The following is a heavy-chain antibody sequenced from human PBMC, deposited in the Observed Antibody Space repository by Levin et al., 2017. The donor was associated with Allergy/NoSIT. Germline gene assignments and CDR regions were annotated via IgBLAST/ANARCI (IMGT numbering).Heavy chain of an antibody. CDR2: IRSKAYGGTT. J-gene: IGHJ4*02. Sequence: GESLKISCTASGFTFGDYAMSWVRQAPGKGLEWVGFIRSKAYGGTTEYAASVKGRFTISRDDSKSIAYLQMNSLKTEDTAVYYCTRVNIAVAGTLDYWGQGTLVTVSS. D-gene: IGHD6-19*01. CDR3: TRVNIAVAGTLDY. CDR1: GFTFGDYA. V-gene: IGHV3-49*04.